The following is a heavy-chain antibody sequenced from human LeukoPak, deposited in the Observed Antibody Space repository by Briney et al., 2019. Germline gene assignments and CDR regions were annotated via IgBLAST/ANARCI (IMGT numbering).Heavy chain of an antibody. CDR3: AREPSVTTAYYYYGMDV. J-gene: IGHJ6*02. D-gene: IGHD4-17*01. Sequence: PSETLSLTCAVYGGSFSGYYWSWIRQPPGKGLEWIGYIYYSGSTNYNPSLKSRVTISVDTSKNQFSLKLSSVTAADTAVYYCAREPSVTTAYYYYGMDVWGQGTTVTVSS. CDR2: IYYSGST. CDR1: GGSFSGYY. V-gene: IGHV4-59*01.